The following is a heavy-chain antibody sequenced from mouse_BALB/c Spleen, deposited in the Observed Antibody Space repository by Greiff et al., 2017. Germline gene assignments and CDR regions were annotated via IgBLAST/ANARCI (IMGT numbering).Heavy chain of an antibody. D-gene: IGHD1-1*01. CDR2: IYPSDSYT. CDR1: GYTFTSYW. CDR3: TRSITTVVKILDY. J-gene: IGHJ2*01. V-gene: IGHV1-69*02. Sequence: VQLQQSGAELVRPGASVKLSCKASGYTFTSYWINWVKQRPGQGLEWIGNIYPSDSYTNYNQKFKDKATLTVDKSSSTAYMQLSSPTSEDSAVYYCTRSITTVVKILDYWGQGTTLTVSS.